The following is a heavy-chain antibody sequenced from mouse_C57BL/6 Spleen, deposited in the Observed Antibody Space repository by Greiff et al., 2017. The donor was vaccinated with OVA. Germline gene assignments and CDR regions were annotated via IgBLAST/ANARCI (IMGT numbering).Heavy chain of an antibody. CDR1: GYTFTSYT. CDR2: INPSSGYT. J-gene: IGHJ2*01. D-gene: IGHD2-1*01. CDR3: AGVTSVAGDC. V-gene: IGHV1-4*01. Sequence: QVQLKQSGAELARPGASVKMSCKASGYTFTSYTMHLVKQRPGQGLEWIGYINPSSGYTKYNQKFKDKATLTADKSSSTAYMQLSSLTSEDSADYDCAGVTSVAGDCWGQGTTLSVSP.